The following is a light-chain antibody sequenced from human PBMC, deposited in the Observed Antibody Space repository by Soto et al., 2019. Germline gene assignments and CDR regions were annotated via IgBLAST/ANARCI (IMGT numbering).Light chain of an antibody. CDR1: QGVSNE. CDR2: GAS. V-gene: IGKV1-6*01. CDR3: LQDYTYPWT. J-gene: IGKJ1*01. Sequence: IQMTQSPSSLSASVGDRLTISCRASQGVSNELGWYQQRPGKAPKVLIYGASNLQSGVPSRFSGSASGTDFTLTISSLQPEDFATYYCLQDYTYPWTFGQGTKVDIK.